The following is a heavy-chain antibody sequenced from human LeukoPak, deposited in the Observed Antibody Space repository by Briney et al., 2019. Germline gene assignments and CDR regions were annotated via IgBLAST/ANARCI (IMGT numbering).Heavy chain of an antibody. CDR3: ARPYSSSPEGAWFDP. D-gene: IGHD6-13*01. CDR1: GGTFSSYA. Sequence: SVKVSCKASGGTFSSYAISWVRQAPGQGLEWMGGIIPIFGTANYAQKLQGRVTMTTDTSTSTAYMELRSLRSDDTAVYYCARPYSSSPEGAWFDPWGQGTLVTVSS. J-gene: IGHJ5*02. CDR2: IIPIFGTA. V-gene: IGHV1-69*05.